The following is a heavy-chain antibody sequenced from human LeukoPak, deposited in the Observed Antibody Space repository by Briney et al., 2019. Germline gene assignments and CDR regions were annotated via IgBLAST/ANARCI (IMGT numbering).Heavy chain of an antibody. Sequence: GGSLRLSCAAFGFTFSSYNMNWVRQAPGKGLEWVASISNSGTYIYDADSVKGRFTISRDNAKNSLYLQMNSLRAEDTAVYYCARGFRGWYYFDYWGQGTVVPVSS. CDR2: ISNSGTYI. D-gene: IGHD6-19*01. J-gene: IGHJ4*02. V-gene: IGHV3-21*01. CDR1: GFTFSSYN. CDR3: ARGFRGWYYFDY.